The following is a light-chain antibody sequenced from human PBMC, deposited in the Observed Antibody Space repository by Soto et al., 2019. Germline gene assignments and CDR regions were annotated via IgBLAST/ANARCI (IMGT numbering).Light chain of an antibody. J-gene: IGKJ3*01. CDR2: DAS. V-gene: IGKV3-11*01. CDR1: ESISSY. CDR3: QQRSNWPPD. Sequence: EIVLTQSPATLSLSPGERATLSCRASESISSYLAWFQQKPGQPPRLLIHDASNRATGIPGRFSGSGSGTDFTLTISSLESEDFAVYYCQQRSNWPPDFGPGTIVDIK.